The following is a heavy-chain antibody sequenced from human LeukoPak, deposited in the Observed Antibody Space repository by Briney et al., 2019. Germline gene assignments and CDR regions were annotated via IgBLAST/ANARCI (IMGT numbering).Heavy chain of an antibody. D-gene: IGHD3-10*01. J-gene: IGHJ5*02. V-gene: IGHV4-39*07. CDR1: GGSISSGSYY. CDR3: ALRVVRGKGWFDP. CDR2: IYYSGST. Sequence: SETLSLTCTVSGGSISSGSYYWSWIRQPAGKGLEWIGSIYYSGSTYYNPSLKSRVTISVDTSKNQFSLKLSSVTAADTAVYYCALRVVRGKGWFDPWGQGTLVTVSS.